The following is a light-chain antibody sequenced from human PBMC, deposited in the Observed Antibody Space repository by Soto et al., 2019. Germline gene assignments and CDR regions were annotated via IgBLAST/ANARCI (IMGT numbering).Light chain of an antibody. CDR1: SSDVGGSNY. CDR2: DVS. Sequence: QSVLAQPASVSGSPGQSITISCSGTSSDVGGSNYVSWYQQHPGEAPKLMIYDVSYRPSGVSNRFSGSKSGNTASLTISGLQAGDEADYFCSSYTSSAPGVLFGGGTKLTVL. CDR3: SSYTSSAPGVL. J-gene: IGLJ2*01. V-gene: IGLV2-14*03.